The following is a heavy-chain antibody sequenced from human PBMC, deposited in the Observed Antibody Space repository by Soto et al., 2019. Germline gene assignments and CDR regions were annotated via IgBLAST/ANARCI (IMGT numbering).Heavy chain of an antibody. CDR1: GFTFSSYA. V-gene: IGHV3-30-3*01. CDR3: ARAETTNTFDY. D-gene: IGHD4-17*01. CDR2: ISYDGSNK. Sequence: PGGSLRLSCAASGFTFSSYAMHWVRQAPGKGLEWVAVISYDGSNKYYADSVKGRFTISRDNSKNTLYLQMNSLRAEDTAVYYCARAETTNTFDYWGQGTLVTVSS. J-gene: IGHJ4*02.